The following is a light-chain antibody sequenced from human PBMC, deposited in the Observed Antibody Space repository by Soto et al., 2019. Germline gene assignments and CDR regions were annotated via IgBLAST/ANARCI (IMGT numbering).Light chain of an antibody. Sequence: DVVVTQSPLSLPVTLGETASISCRSSQSLVHSDGSTWLHWFQQRPGQSPRRLIYKVSNRDSGVPDRFSGSGSGTEFTLKISRVEAPDAGVYYCMQYLSWPHTFGQGTRLEIK. J-gene: IGKJ2*01. CDR3: MQYLSWPHT. CDR2: KVS. CDR1: QSLVHSDGSTW. V-gene: IGKV2-30*02.